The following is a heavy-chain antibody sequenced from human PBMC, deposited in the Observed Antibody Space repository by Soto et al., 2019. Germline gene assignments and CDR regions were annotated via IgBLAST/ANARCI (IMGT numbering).Heavy chain of an antibody. J-gene: IGHJ4*02. V-gene: IGHV4-61*01. CDR1: GGSVSIGSYY. D-gene: IGHD3-10*01. Sequence: SETLSLTCTVSGGSVSIGSYYLSWIRQPPGKGLEWIGYIYYSGSTNYNPSLKSRVTISVDTSKNQFSLKLSSVTAADKAVYYCASVPREDVIFDYWCQGALVTVSS. CDR3: ASVPREDVIFDY. CDR2: IYYSGST.